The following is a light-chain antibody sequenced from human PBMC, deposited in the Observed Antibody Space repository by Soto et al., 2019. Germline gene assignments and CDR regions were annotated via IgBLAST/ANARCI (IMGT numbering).Light chain of an antibody. V-gene: IGLV2-11*01. Sequence: QSALTQPRSVSGSPGQSVTISCTGTSSDFGGYNYVSWYQHHPGKAPKLMIYDVSERPSGVSNRFSGSKSGNTASLTISGLQAEDEADYYCCSLTTRDSHIFGSGTKVTVL. CDR2: DVS. CDR3: CSLTTRDSHI. J-gene: IGLJ1*01. CDR1: SSDFGGYNY.